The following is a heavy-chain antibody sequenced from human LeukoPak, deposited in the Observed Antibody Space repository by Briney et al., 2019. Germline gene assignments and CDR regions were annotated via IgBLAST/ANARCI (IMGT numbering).Heavy chain of an antibody. CDR1: GYTFTSYG. J-gene: IGHJ6*04. V-gene: IGHV1-18*04. D-gene: IGHD6-13*01. Sequence: ASVKVSCKASGYTFTSYGISWVRQAPGQGLEWMGWISAYNGNTNYAQKLQGRVTMTTDTSTSTAYVELRSLRSDDTAVCYCARDSLAAAGRDYYYYGMDVWGKGTTVTVSS. CDR3: ARDSLAAAGRDYYYYGMDV. CDR2: ISAYNGNT.